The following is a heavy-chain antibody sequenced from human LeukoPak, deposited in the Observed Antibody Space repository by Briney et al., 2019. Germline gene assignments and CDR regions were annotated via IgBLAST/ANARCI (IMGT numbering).Heavy chain of an antibody. D-gene: IGHD2-2*01. CDR2: TSYDGSNK. J-gene: IGHJ4*02. CDR3: ARGQIVVVPAAMYY. V-gene: IGHV3-30-3*01. CDR1: GFTFSSYA. Sequence: GGSLRLSCAASGFTFSSYAMHWVRQAPGKGLEWVAVTSYDGSNKYYADSVKGRFTISRDNSKNTLYLQMNSLRAEDTAVYYCARGQIVVVPAAMYYWGQGTLVTVSS.